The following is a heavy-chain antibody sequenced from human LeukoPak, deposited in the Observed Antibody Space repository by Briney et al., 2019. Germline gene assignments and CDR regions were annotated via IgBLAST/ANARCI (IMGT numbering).Heavy chain of an antibody. CDR1: GDSINSLDL. CDR3: ARDLGNWFDP. Sequence: SETLSLTCTVSGDSINSLDLWSWVRQPPGKGLEWIGEMYLSGTTHSNPSVKSRVTISIDTSKNQFSLKLSSVTAADTAVYYCARDLGNWFDPWGQGTLVTVSS. CDR2: MYLSGTT. J-gene: IGHJ5*02. V-gene: IGHV4-4*02.